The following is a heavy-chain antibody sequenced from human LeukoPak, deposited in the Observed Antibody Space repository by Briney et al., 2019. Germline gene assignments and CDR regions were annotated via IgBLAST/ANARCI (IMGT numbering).Heavy chain of an antibody. D-gene: IGHD3-22*01. CDR1: GGSISSGDYY. V-gene: IGHV4-30-4*01. J-gene: IGHJ6*02. Sequence: SETLSLTCTVSGGSISSGDYYWSWIRQPPGTGLEWIGYIYHSGSTYYNPSLKSRLTMSVDTSKNQFSLKVNSVTAADTAVYHCARKRYYYDSSGYYYYYYGMDVWGQGTTVTVSS. CDR3: ARKRYYYDSSGYYYYYYGMDV. CDR2: IYHSGST.